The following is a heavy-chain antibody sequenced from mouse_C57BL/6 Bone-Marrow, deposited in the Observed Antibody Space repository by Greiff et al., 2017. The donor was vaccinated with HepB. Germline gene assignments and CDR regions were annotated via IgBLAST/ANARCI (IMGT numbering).Heavy chain of an antibody. J-gene: IGHJ4*01. Sequence: QVQLQQSGAELVRPGASVKMSCKASGYTFTSYNMHWVKQTPRQGLEWIGAIYPGNGDTSYNQKFKGKATLTVDKSSSTAYMQLSSLTSEDSAVYFCASPLGDSSGLYAMDYWGQGTSVTVSS. CDR1: GYTFTSYN. V-gene: IGHV1-12*01. CDR3: ASPLGDSSGLYAMDY. D-gene: IGHD3-2*02. CDR2: IYPGNGDT.